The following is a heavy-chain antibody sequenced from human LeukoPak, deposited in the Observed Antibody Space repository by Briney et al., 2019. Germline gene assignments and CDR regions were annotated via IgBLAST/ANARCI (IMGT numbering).Heavy chain of an antibody. CDR2: ISGSGGST. Sequence: GGSLRLSCAASGFTFSSYAMSWVRQAPGKGPEWVSAISGSGGSTYYADSVKGRFTISRDNSKNTLYLQMNSLRAEDTAVYYCAKDTVSRYCSGGSCLGAMDVWGQGTTVTVSS. CDR3: AKDTVSRYCSGGSCLGAMDV. D-gene: IGHD2-15*01. CDR1: GFTFSSYA. V-gene: IGHV3-23*01. J-gene: IGHJ6*02.